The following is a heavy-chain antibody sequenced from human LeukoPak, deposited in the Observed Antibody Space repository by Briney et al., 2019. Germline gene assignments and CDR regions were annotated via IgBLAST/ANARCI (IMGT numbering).Heavy chain of an antibody. CDR1: GFTFDDYG. D-gene: IGHD5-18*01. CDR3: AKDTADYGMDV. Sequence: PGGSLRLSCAASGFTFDDYGMSWVRQAPGKGLEWVSGIKRNGGSTGYGDSVKGRFTISRDNSKNSLYLQMNSLRTEDTALYYCAKDTADYGMDVWGQGTTATVSS. J-gene: IGHJ6*02. V-gene: IGHV3-20*04. CDR2: IKRNGGST.